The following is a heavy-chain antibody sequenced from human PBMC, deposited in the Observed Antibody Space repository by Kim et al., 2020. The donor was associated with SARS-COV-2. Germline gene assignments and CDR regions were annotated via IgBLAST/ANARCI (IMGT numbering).Heavy chain of an antibody. D-gene: IGHD6-13*01. CDR3: ARGNLRQQPGLYYYYYGMDV. CDR2: TRNKANSYTT. J-gene: IGHJ6*02. Sequence: GGSLRLSCAASGFTFSDHYMDWVRQAPGKGLEWVGRTRNKANSYTTEYAASVKGRFTISRDDSKNSLYLQMNSLKTEDTAVYYCARGNLRQQPGLYYYYYGMDVWGQGTTVTVSS. V-gene: IGHV3-72*01. CDR1: GFTFSDHY.